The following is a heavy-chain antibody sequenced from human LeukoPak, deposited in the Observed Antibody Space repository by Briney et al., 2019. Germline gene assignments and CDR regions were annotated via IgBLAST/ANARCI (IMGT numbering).Heavy chain of an antibody. D-gene: IGHD3-9*01. Sequence: ASVKVSCKAPGGTFSSYAISWVRQAPGQGLEWMGRIIPIFGTANYAQKFQGRVTITTDESTSTAYMELSSLRSEDTAVYYCARDPHILTGSYFDYWGQGTLVTVSS. CDR3: ARDPHILTGSYFDY. CDR2: IIPIFGTA. CDR1: GGTFSSYA. V-gene: IGHV1-69*05. J-gene: IGHJ4*02.